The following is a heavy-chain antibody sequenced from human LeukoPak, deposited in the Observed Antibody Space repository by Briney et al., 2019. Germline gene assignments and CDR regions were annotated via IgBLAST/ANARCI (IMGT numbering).Heavy chain of an antibody. CDR1: GFTFSSYS. V-gene: IGHV3-30*03. J-gene: IGHJ5*02. CDR2: ISYHGNDE. CDR3: ARGASYDFWSGYYH. D-gene: IGHD3-3*01. Sequence: PGGSLRLSCAASGFTFSSYSMNWVRQAPGKGLEWVAVISYHGNDEYYADSVKGRFTISRDNSKKTLYLQMNSLRAEDTAVYYCARGASYDFWSGYYHWGQGTLVTVSS.